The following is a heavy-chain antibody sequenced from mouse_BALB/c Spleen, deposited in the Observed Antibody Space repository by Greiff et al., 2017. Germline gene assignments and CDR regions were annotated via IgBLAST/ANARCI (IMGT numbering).Heavy chain of an antibody. CDR3: ARGGSSSPYYYAMDY. Sequence: VQLQQSGAELVKPGASVKLSCTASGFNIKDTYMHWVKQRPEQGLEWIGRIDPANGNTKYDAKFQGKATITADTSSNTAYLQLSSLTSEDTAVYYCARGGSSSPYYYAMDYWGQGTSVTVSS. J-gene: IGHJ4*01. CDR1: GFNIKDTY. D-gene: IGHD1-1*01. CDR2: IDPANGNT. V-gene: IGHV14-3*02.